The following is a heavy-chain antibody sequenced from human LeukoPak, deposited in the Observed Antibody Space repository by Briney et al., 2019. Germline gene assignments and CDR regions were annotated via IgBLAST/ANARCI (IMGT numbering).Heavy chain of an antibody. V-gene: IGHV3-23*01. CDR3: AKEGHWGFDY. J-gene: IGHJ4*02. CDR2: ISSGGST. CDR1: GFTFSNYA. D-gene: IGHD7-27*01. Sequence: GGSLRLSCAASGFTFSNYAMSWVRQAPGKGLEWVSVISSGGSTYYTESVKGRFTISRDNSKNTLYLQMNSLRAEDTAVYYCAKEGHWGFDYWGQGTLVTVSS.